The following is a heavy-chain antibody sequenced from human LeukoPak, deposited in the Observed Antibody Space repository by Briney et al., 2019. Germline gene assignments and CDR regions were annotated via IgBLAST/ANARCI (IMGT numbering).Heavy chain of an antibody. CDR3: AREGHRGFGELYYYYMDV. CDR1: GYTFTSYY. V-gene: IGHV1-46*01. D-gene: IGHD3-10*01. J-gene: IGHJ6*03. Sequence: ASVKVSCKASGYTFTSYYMHWVRQAPGQGLEWMGIINPSGGSTSYAQKFQGRVTMTRDMSTSTVYMELSSLRSEDTAVYYCAREGHRGFGELYYYYMDVWGKGTTVTISS. CDR2: INPSGGST.